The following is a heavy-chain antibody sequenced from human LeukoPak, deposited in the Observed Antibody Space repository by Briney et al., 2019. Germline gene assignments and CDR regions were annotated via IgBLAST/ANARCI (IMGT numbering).Heavy chain of an antibody. CDR2: ISSSSSYI. J-gene: IGHJ4*02. V-gene: IGHV3-21*01. Sequence: GGSLRLSCAASGFTFSSYSMNWVRQAPGKGLEWVSSISSSSSYIYYADSVKGRFTIPRDNAKNSLYLQMNSLRAEDTAVYYCARDRDDYFLTPDYWGQGTLVTVSS. CDR3: ARDRDDYFLTPDY. CDR1: GFTFSSYS. D-gene: IGHD2/OR15-2a*01.